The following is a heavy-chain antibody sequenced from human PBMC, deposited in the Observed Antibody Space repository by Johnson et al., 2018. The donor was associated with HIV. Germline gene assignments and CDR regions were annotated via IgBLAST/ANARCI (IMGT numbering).Heavy chain of an antibody. Sequence: VQLLESGGGLVQPGGSLRLSCAASGFTFSSYDMHWVRQATGKGLAWVAAVGTAGDTFYPGPVKGRFTISREDAKNTLYLQMNSLSAGDTAVYYCARGMYYNFWSGYGIRWDAFDIWGQGTMVTVSS. CDR1: GFTFSSYD. V-gene: IGHV3-13*01. J-gene: IGHJ3*02. CDR2: VGTAGDT. D-gene: IGHD3-3*01. CDR3: ARGMYYNFWSGYGIRWDAFDI.